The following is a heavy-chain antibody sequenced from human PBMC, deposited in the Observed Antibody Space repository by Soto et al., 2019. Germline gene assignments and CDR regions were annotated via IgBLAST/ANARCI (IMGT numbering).Heavy chain of an antibody. J-gene: IGHJ6*03. D-gene: IGHD2-2*01. V-gene: IGHV4-39*07. CDR1: GGSIIGSGFH. CDR2: IYHSGTT. CDR3: ARSFPSGCSSTSCYYYYYYMDV. Sequence: ETLSLTCTVSGGSIIGSGFHWAWIRQPPGKGLEWIGGIYHSGTTNYSPSLKSRVTISVDKSKNQFSLKLSSVTAADTAVYYCARSFPSGCSSTSCYYYYYYMDVWGKGTTVTVSS.